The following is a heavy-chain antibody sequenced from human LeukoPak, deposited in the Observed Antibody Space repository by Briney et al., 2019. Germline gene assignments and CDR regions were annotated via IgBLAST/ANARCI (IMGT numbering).Heavy chain of an antibody. J-gene: IGHJ4*02. V-gene: IGHV3-23*01. Sequence: PGGSLRLSCTGSGFTFSDYAMSWVRQSPGKGLEWVSSICGSAGGTYYPDSVKGRFTISRDNSKSTLYLQMNSLRAEDTVVYFCAKCRSGSCYSNYDNWGQGTLVTVSS. CDR1: GFTFSDYA. CDR2: ICGSAGGT. D-gene: IGHD2-15*01. CDR3: AKCRSGSCYSNYDN.